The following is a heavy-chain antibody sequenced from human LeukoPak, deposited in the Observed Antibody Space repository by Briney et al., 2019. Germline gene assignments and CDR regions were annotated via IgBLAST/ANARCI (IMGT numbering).Heavy chain of an antibody. Sequence: GGSLRLSCAASGFTFSDHYMDWVRQTPGKGLEWVGRSRNKANSYTTEYAASVKGRFIISRDDSKNSPFLQMNSLKTDDTAVYYCTRASLSGSYFFYWGQGALVTVSS. J-gene: IGHJ4*02. CDR2: SRNKANSYTT. CDR1: GFTFSDHY. V-gene: IGHV3-72*01. CDR3: TRASLSGSYFFY. D-gene: IGHD1-26*01.